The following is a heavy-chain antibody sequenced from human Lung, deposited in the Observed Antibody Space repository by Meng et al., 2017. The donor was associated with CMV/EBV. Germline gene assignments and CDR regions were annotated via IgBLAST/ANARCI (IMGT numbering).Heavy chain of an antibody. D-gene: IGHD2-15*01. V-gene: IGHV1-8*01. J-gene: IGHJ5*02. CDR2: MNPNSGNT. Sequence: GGKKPGHSVKDACKASVYTLTSYEINWVRQATGQGLEWMGWMNPNSGNTGYAQKFQGRVTMTRNTSISTAYMELSSLRSEDTAVYYCARGYCSGGSCPVFDPWGQGTLVTVSS. CDR1: VYTLTSYE. CDR3: ARGYCSGGSCPVFDP.